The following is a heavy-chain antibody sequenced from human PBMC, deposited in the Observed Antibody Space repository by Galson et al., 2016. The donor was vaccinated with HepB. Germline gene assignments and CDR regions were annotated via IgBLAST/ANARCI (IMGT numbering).Heavy chain of an antibody. CDR1: GFPFSRYG. V-gene: IGHV3-21*01. Sequence: SLRLSCAASGFPFSRYGMNWVRQAPGKGLEWVSSISSSSAFIYYADSLKCRFTISRDNAKDSLYLQINSLRGEDTAVYYCARDRGYSGYGAYNWFDPWGQGTLVTVSS. CDR2: ISSSSAFI. D-gene: IGHD5-12*01. J-gene: IGHJ5*02. CDR3: ARDRGYSGYGAYNWFDP.